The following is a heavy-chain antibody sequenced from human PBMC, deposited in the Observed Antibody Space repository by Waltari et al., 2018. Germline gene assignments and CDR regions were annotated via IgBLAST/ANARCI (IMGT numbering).Heavy chain of an antibody. Sequence: EVQLVESGGGLVQPGGSLRLPCAACGLTFRNSWMTWVRQAPGKGLEWVANINQDGSEKYSVESVKGRFTISRDNAKNSLYLQLNSLRADDTAVYYCTRGGDDSSWYWRNWGQGTLVTVSS. J-gene: IGHJ4*02. CDR3: TRGGDDSSWYWRN. D-gene: IGHD6-13*01. V-gene: IGHV3-7*01. CDR1: GLTFRNSW. CDR2: INQDGSEK.